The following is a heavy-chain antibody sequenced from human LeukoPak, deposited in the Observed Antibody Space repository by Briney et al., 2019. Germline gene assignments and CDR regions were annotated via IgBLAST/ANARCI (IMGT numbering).Heavy chain of an antibody. CDR3: TRRVWDYYDCSGQDY. CDR2: IRSKANNYAT. V-gene: IGHV3-73*01. CDR1: GFTFSGSA. J-gene: IGHJ4*02. Sequence: GGSLRLSCAASGFTFSGSAMHWVRKASGKGLEWVGHIRSKANNYATTYAASVKGRFTISRDDSKNTAYLQMNSLKIEDTAVYYCTRRVWDYYDCSGQDYWGQGTLVTVSS. D-gene: IGHD3-22*01.